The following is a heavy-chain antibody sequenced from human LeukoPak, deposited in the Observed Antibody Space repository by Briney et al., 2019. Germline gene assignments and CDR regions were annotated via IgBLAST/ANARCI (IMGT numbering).Heavy chain of an antibody. D-gene: IGHD5-18*01. J-gene: IGHJ4*02. CDR2: IYYSGST. Sequence: SETLSLTCTVSGGSISSYYWSWIRQPPGKGLEWIGYIYYSGSTNYNPSLKSRVTISVDKSRNQFSLKLSSVTAADTAVYYCARGRGYSYGDLDYWGQGTLVTVSS. V-gene: IGHV4-59*12. CDR3: ARGRGYSYGDLDY. CDR1: GGSISSYY.